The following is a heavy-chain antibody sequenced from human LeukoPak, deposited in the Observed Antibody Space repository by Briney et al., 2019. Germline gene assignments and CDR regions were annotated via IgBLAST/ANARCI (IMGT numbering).Heavy chain of an antibody. CDR2: ISSSSSYI. J-gene: IGHJ6*03. V-gene: IGHV3-21*01. CDR1: GFTFSSYN. Sequence: GGSLRLSCAASGFTFSSYNMNWVRQAPGKGLEWVSSISSSSSYIYYADSVKGRFTISRDNAKNSLYLQMNSLRAVDTAVYYCARASIAAADNYYYYMDVWGKGTTVTVSS. CDR3: ARASIAAADNYYYYMDV. D-gene: IGHD6-13*01.